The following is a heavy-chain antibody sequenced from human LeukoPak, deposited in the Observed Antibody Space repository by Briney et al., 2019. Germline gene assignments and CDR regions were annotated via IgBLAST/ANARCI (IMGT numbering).Heavy chain of an antibody. Sequence: SETLSLTCAVYGGSFSGYYWSWIRQPPGKGLEWIGEINRSGSTDYNPSLKSRVTISVDTSKNQFSLKLSSVTAADTAVYYCARGVRILYPRYYYYMDVWGKGTTVTVSS. D-gene: IGHD2-8*01. J-gene: IGHJ6*03. V-gene: IGHV4-34*01. CDR2: INRSGST. CDR1: GGSFSGYY. CDR3: ARGVRILYPRYYYYMDV.